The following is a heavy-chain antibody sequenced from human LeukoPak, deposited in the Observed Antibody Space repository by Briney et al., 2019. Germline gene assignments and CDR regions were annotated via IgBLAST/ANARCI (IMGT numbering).Heavy chain of an antibody. J-gene: IGHJ4*02. D-gene: IGHD6-25*01. V-gene: IGHV4-39*01. CDR2: ISYSGST. CDR1: GGSISSSDFN. CDR3: ARLDKGIKAAHFDY. Sequence: IPSETLSLTCTVSGGSISSSDFNWGWIRQPPGKGLEWIGVISYSGSTYYNPSLKSRVTISVDTSKSHFSLKLSSVTAADTAIYYCARLDKGIKAAHFDYWGQGTLVTVSS.